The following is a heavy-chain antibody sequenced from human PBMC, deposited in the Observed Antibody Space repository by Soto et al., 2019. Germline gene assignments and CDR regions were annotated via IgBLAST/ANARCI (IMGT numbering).Heavy chain of an antibody. Sequence: QLQLVQSGAEVKKPGSSVKVSCKASGGTFSRNAISWVRQAPGQGPEWMGGIVPIFGTPNYAQKFRGRVSITADNSTNSVNMELNCLTSEDTATYYCAREMASGYSRTWFDPWGQGTLVTVSS. D-gene: IGHD2-21*01. J-gene: IGHJ5*02. CDR3: AREMASGYSRTWFDP. V-gene: IGHV1-69*06. CDR2: IVPIFGTP. CDR1: GGTFSRNA.